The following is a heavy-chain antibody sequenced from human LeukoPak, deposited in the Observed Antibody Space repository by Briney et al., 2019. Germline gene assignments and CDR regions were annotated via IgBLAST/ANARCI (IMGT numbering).Heavy chain of an antibody. CDR2: INDADAKP. Sequence: PGGTLRLSCATSGLAVSTSVIYWVPHAPGKGLEWVSDINDADAKPSYADSVKGRFTISRDNSKNTVYLEMNSLRAEDTALYYCAKVGVRINSGDYWGQGTLVTVSS. D-gene: IGHD3-10*01. CDR1: GLAVSTSV. J-gene: IGHJ4*02. V-gene: IGHV3-23*01. CDR3: AKVGVRINSGDY.